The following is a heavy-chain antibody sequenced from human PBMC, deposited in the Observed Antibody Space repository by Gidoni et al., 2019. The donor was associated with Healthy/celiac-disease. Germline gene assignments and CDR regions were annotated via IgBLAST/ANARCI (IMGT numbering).Heavy chain of an antibody. CDR1: GRTFSSYA. J-gene: IGHJ4*02. Sequence: HVQLVQSGAAVKKPGSSVKVSCNASGRTFSSYAISWVRQAPGQGIEWMGGIIPIFGTANYAQKFQGRVTITADESTSTAYMELSSLRSEDTAVYYCARRAYSSSNYYFDYWGQGTLVTVSS. CDR2: IIPIFGTA. V-gene: IGHV1-69*01. CDR3: ARRAYSSSNYYFDY. D-gene: IGHD6-6*01.